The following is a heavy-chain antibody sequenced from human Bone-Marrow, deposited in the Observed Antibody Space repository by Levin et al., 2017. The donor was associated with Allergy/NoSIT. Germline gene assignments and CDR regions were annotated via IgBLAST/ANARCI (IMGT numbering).Heavy chain of an antibody. CDR3: ARAKQYSGHYYYFDY. J-gene: IGHJ4*02. Sequence: TLSLTCSVSGGSISSGGYYWSWIRLSPGEALQWLALIYWDDDDRYSPSLRGRLTISKGTSGDHVVLTMTNMDPDDTATYYCARAKQYSGHYYYFDYWGQGTLVTVAS. CDR1: GGSISSGGYY. CDR2: IYWDDDD. V-gene: IGHV2-5*08. D-gene: IGHD2/OR15-2a*01.